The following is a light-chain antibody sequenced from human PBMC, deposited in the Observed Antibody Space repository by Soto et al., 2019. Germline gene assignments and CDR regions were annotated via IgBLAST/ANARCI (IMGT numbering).Light chain of an antibody. CDR2: DAS. V-gene: IGKV1-33*01. CDR1: QDISNY. CDR3: QQYNDLPPFT. Sequence: DIQMTQSPSSLSASVGDRVTITCQASQDISNYLSWYQQKPGKAPKLLIYDASNLETGVPSRFSGSGSGTDFTFTISSLQPEDFATYYCQQYNDLPPFTFGGGTKVEIK. J-gene: IGKJ4*01.